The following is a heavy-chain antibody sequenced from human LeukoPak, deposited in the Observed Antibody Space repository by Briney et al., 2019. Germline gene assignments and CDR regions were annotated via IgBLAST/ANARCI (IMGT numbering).Heavy chain of an antibody. Sequence: GRSLRLSCAASGFTFSSYGMHWVRQAPGKGLEWVAVISDDGSNKYYADSVKGRFTISRDNSKNTLYLQMNSLRAEDTAVYYCARGHIWFGELLYAFDYWGQGTLVTVSS. D-gene: IGHD3-10*01. CDR3: ARGHIWFGELLYAFDY. J-gene: IGHJ4*02. CDR1: GFTFSSYG. CDR2: ISDDGSNK. V-gene: IGHV3-30*03.